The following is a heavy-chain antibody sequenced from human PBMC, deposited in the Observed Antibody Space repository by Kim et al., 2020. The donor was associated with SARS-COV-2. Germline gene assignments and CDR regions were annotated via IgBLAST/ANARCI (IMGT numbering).Heavy chain of an antibody. V-gene: IGHV3-21*04. CDR1: GFTFSSYS. Sequence: GGSLRLSCAASGFTFSSYSMNWVRQAPGKGLEWVSSISSSSSYKYYADSVKGRFTISRDNAKNSLYLQMNSLRAEDTAVYYCARGDDSGYDYYGRYWGQGTLVTVSS. D-gene: IGHD5-12*01. J-gene: IGHJ4*02. CDR3: ARGDDSGYDYYGRY. CDR2: ISSSSSYK.